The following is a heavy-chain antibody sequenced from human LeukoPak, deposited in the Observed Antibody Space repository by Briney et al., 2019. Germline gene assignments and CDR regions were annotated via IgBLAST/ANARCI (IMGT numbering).Heavy chain of an antibody. Sequence: SVKVSCKASGGTFSSYAISWVRQAPGQGLEWMGGIILIFGTANYAQKFQGRVTITADESTSTAYMELSSLRSEDTAVYYCARGRAVDTAMEFDYWGQGTLVTVSS. CDR2: IILIFGTA. V-gene: IGHV1-69*13. CDR1: GGTFSSYA. CDR3: ARGRAVDTAMEFDY. J-gene: IGHJ4*02. D-gene: IGHD5-18*01.